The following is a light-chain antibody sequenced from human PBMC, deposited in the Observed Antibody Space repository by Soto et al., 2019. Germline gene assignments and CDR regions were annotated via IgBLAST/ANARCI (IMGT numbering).Light chain of an antibody. CDR3: QQRSNWPPFT. CDR1: QSVSSSY. V-gene: IGKV3D-20*02. Sequence: EIVLTQSPGTLSLSPGERATLSCRASQSVSSSYLAWYQQKPGQAPRLIIYGASSRANGIPARFSGSGSGTDFTLTLSSLEPEDFAAYYCQQRSNWPPFTFGQGTRLEIK. J-gene: IGKJ5*01. CDR2: GAS.